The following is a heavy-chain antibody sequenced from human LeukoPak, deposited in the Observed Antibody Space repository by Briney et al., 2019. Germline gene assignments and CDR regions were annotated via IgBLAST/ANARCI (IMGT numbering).Heavy chain of an antibody. CDR1: GFTFSSYG. V-gene: IGHV3-30*02. CDR2: IRYDGSNK. Sequence: GGPLRLSCAASGFTFSSYGMHWVRQAPGKGLEWVAFIRYDGSNKYYADSVKGRFTISRDNSKNTLYLQMNSLRAEDTAVYYCAKDKGGRIVGATTFDYWGQGTLVTVSS. CDR3: AKDKGGRIVGATTFDY. J-gene: IGHJ4*02. D-gene: IGHD1-26*01.